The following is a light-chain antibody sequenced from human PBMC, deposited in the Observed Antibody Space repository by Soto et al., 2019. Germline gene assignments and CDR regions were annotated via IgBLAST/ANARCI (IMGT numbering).Light chain of an antibody. CDR1: QSISSW. Sequence: DIKMTQSTSTLSASVGDRVTITCRASQSISSWLAWYQQKPGKAPKLLIYKASSLESGVPSRFSGSGSGTDFTLTISSLQPEDFATDFCEQTYGTPRTLGQGTKV. V-gene: IGKV1-5*03. CDR2: KAS. CDR3: EQTYGTPRT. J-gene: IGKJ1*01.